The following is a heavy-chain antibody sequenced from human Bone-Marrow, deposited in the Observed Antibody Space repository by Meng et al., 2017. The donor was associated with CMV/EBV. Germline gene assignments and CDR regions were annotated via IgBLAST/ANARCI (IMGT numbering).Heavy chain of an antibody. V-gene: IGHV1-46*01. D-gene: IGHD1-14*01. J-gene: IGHJ4*02. Sequence: AAVQVSCKASGYSFTSYYMHWVRQAPGQGLGWMGVINPNGGTTAYAQKFQGRVTMTGDTSTSTIYMGLNSLRSEDTAVYFSAAKIDITYLDFWGQGTLVTVSS. CDR1: GYSFTSYY. CDR2: INPNGGTT. CDR3: AAKIDITYLDF.